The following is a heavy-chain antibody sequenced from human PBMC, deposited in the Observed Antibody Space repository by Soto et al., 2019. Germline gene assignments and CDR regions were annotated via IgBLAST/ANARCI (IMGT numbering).Heavy chain of an antibody. V-gene: IGHV3-30*18. Sequence: GGSLRLSCAASGFTFSSYGMHWVRQAPGKGLEWVAVISYDGSNKYYADSVKGRFTISRDNSKNTLYLQMNSLRAEDTAVYYCAKEAGYSGYDLGYFDYWGQGTLVTVSS. CDR1: GFTFSSYG. CDR3: AKEAGYSGYDLGYFDY. J-gene: IGHJ4*02. CDR2: ISYDGSNK. D-gene: IGHD5-12*01.